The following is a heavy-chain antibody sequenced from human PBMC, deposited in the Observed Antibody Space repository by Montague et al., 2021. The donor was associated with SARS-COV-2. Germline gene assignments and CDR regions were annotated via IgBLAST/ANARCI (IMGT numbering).Heavy chain of an antibody. D-gene: IGHD3-9*01. CDR1: RGSFSNYY. Sequence: SETLSLTCAVSRGSFSNYYWTWIRQSPGKGLEWIGEINQGGAPNYTPSPKSRVTISLDTSKKQISLKLNSVTVADTAVFFCARGRPVQGSFRHFDSISSGALDIWAQGSLVIVSS. V-gene: IGHV4-34*01. CDR3: ARGRPVQGSFRHFDSISSGALDI. J-gene: IGHJ3*02. CDR2: INQGGAP.